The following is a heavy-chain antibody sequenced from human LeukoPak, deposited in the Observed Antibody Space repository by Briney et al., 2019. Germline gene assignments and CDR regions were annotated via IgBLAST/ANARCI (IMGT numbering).Heavy chain of an antibody. D-gene: IGHD4-23*01. CDR1: GFTFSSYS. J-gene: IGHJ3*02. Sequence: GGSLRLSCAASGFTFSSYSMNWVRQAPGKGLEWVSSISSSSSYIYYADSVKGRFTISRDNAKNSLYLQMNSLRAEDTAVYYCARGSGLLLGAFDIWGQGTMVTVSS. CDR3: ARGSGLLLGAFDI. V-gene: IGHV3-21*01. CDR2: ISSSSSYI.